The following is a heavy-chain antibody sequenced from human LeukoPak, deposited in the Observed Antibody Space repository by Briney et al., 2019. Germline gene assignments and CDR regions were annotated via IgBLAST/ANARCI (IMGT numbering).Heavy chain of an antibody. V-gene: IGHV3-30*02. Sequence: GGSLRLSCAASGFTFSSYGMHWVRQAPGKGLEWVAFIRYDGSNKYYADSVKGRFTISRDNSKNTLYLQMNSLRAEDTAVYYCAKGVIWYGSGSYQSADFDYWGQGTLVTVSS. J-gene: IGHJ4*02. CDR3: AKGVIWYGSGSYQSADFDY. CDR2: IRYDGSNK. CDR1: GFTFSSYG. D-gene: IGHD3-10*01.